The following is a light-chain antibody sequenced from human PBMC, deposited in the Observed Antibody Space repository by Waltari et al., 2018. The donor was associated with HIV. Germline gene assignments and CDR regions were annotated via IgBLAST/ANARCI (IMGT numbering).Light chain of an antibody. CDR1: QNILYSSNNKNY. V-gene: IGKV4-1*01. CDR3: QQYYTTPHT. Sequence: DIVMTQSPDSLAVSLGERATINCKSSQNILYSSNNKNYLAWYQQKPGQPPKLLIYWASTREFGVPDRCSGSGSGTDFTLTVSSLQAEDVAVYYGQQYYTTPHTFGQGTNLEIK. CDR2: WAS. J-gene: IGKJ2*01.